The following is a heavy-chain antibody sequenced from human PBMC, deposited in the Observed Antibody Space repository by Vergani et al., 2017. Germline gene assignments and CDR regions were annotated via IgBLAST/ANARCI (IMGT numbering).Heavy chain of an antibody. Sequence: EVQLLESGGGLVQPGGSLRLSCAASGFTFSSYAMSWVRQAPGKGLEWVSVISGSGGSTYYADSVKGRFTISRDNSNSTVYLQMNSLRAGDTAVYYCAREYFSGNSALDYWGQGTLVTVSS. CDR1: GFTFSSYA. D-gene: IGHD3-9*01. J-gene: IGHJ4*02. CDR3: AREYFSGNSALDY. CDR2: ISGSGGST. V-gene: IGHV3-23*01.